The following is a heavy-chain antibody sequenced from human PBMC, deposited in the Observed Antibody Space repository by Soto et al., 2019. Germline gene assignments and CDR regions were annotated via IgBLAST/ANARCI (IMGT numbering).Heavy chain of an antibody. CDR1: GFTFSSYE. CDR2: ISSSGSTI. D-gene: IGHD6-19*01. Sequence: PGGSLRLSCAASGFTFSSYEMNWVRQAPGKGLEWVSYISSSGSTIYYADSVKGRFTISRDNAKNSLYLQMNSLRAEDTAVYYCARDGDSSGWYNWFDPWVQGTLVTVCS. J-gene: IGHJ5*02. CDR3: ARDGDSSGWYNWFDP. V-gene: IGHV3-48*03.